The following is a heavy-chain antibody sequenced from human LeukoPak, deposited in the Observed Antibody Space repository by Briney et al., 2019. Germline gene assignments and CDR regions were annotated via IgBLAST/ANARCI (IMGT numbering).Heavy chain of an antibody. V-gene: IGHV1-69*01. D-gene: IGHD1-26*01. CDR1: GGTFSSYA. Sequence: SVKVSCKASGGTFSSYAISWVRQAPGQGLEWMGGIIPIFGTANYAQKFQGRVTITADESTGTAYMELSSLRSEDTAVYYCARKGVLLRNPYYYYGMDVWGQGTTVTVSS. CDR2: IIPIFGTA. J-gene: IGHJ6*02. CDR3: ARKGVLLRNPYYYYGMDV.